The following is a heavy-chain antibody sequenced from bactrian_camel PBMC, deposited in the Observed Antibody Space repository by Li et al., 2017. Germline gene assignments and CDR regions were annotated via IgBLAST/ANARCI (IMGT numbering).Heavy chain of an antibody. CDR1: GLPSGRVC. CDR3: AADPVWCGGSGASVSWRWRSMDY. V-gene: IGHV3S25*01. J-gene: IGHJ4*01. CDR2: INFGGSMS. Sequence: QLVESGGGSVQAGGSLRLSCAASGLPSGRVCMARFRQPPGEEREGVAAINFGGSMSYYADSVKCRFTISQDNAKNTVYLQMNSLKPEDTAMYYCAADPVWCGGSGASVSWRWRSMDYWGQGTQVTVS. D-gene: IGHD1*01.